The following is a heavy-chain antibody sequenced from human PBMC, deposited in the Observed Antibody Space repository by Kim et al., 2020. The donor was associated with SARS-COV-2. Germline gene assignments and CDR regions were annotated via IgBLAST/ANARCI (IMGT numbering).Heavy chain of an antibody. V-gene: IGHV3-48*02. J-gene: IGHJ1*01. CDR1: GFTFSSYS. CDR2: ISSSSRTI. Sequence: GGSLRLSCAASGFTFSSYSMTWVRQAPGKGLEWVSYISSSSRTIYYADSVKGRVTISRDNAKNSLYLQMNSLRDEDTAVYYCSLSVSYIAEYFQHWGQGT. CDR3: SLSVSYIAEYFQH. D-gene: IGHD2-15*01.